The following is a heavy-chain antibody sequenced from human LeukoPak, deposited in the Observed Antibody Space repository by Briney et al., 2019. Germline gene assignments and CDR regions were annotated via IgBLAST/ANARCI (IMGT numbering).Heavy chain of an antibody. CDR3: ACAGTFRPDLDY. D-gene: IGHD6-13*01. J-gene: IGHJ4*02. V-gene: IGHV1-46*01. CDR1: RYTFTSYY. CDR2: INPSGGST. Sequence: GASVKVSCKPSRYTFTSYYIHWVREAPGQGLEWMGIINPSGGSTSYAQKFQGRVTMTRDMSTSTVYMELSSLRSEDTAVYYCACAGTFRPDLDYWGQGTLVTVSS.